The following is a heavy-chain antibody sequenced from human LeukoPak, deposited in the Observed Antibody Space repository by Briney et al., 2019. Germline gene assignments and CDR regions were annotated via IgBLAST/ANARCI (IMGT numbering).Heavy chain of an antibody. D-gene: IGHD5/OR15-5a*01. CDR1: GYSISSGYY. J-gene: IGHJ4*02. CDR2: IYHSGST. V-gene: IGHV4-38-2*02. Sequence: PSETLSLTCTVSGYSISSGYYWGWIRQPPGQGLEWIGSIYHSGSTYYNPSLKSRVTISVDTSKNQFSLKLSSVTAADTAVYYCARANRVSLYYFDYWGQGTLVTVSS. CDR3: ARANRVSLYYFDY.